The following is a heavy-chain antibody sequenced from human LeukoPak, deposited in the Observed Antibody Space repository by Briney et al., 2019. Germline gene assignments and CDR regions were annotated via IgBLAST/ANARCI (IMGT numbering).Heavy chain of an antibody. CDR1: GGSFSGYY. Sequence: SETLSLTCAVHGGSFSGYYWSWIRQPPGKGLEWIGYIYYNGSTNYNPSLKSRVTISVDTSKNQFSLKLSSVTAADTAVYYCARLETTVTTRFDYWGQGTLVTVSS. J-gene: IGHJ4*02. V-gene: IGHV4-59*08. CDR3: ARLETTVTTRFDY. CDR2: IYYNGST. D-gene: IGHD4-17*01.